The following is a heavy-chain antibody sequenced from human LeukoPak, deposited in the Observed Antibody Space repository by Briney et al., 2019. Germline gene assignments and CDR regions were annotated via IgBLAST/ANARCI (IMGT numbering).Heavy chain of an antibody. D-gene: IGHD2-2*01. CDR1: GYTFTSYG. CDR3: ARLADCSSSSCRSLDY. J-gene: IGHJ4*02. CDR2: ISAYNGNT. Sequence: ASVKVSCKASGYTFTSYGISWVRQAPGQGLEWMGWISAYNGNTDYAQKLQGRVTMTTDTSTSTAYMELRSLRSDDTAVYYCARLADCSSSSCRSLDYWGQGTLVTVSS. V-gene: IGHV1-18*01.